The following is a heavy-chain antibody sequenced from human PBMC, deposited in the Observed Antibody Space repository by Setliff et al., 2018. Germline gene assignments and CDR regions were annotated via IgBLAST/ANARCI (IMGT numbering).Heavy chain of an antibody. V-gene: IGHV5-51*01. Sequence: GESLKISCKGSGYTFSNYWVGWVRQMPGKGLEWMGVIYAGDSDTRYSPSFQGQVTFSADKSISTAYLQWSTLKASDTAMYYCARLAVRNTVYYYFTDVWGKGTSVTVSS. D-gene: IGHD2-2*02. CDR3: ARLAVRNTVYYYFTDV. J-gene: IGHJ6*03. CDR1: GYTFSNYW. CDR2: IYAGDSDT.